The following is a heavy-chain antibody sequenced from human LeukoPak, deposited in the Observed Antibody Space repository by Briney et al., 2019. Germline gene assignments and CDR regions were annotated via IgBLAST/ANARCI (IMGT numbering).Heavy chain of an antibody. J-gene: IGHJ3*02. CDR1: GYSFTSYW. Sequence: GEPLNISCKGSGYSFTSYWIGWVRQMPGKGLGWMGIIYPGDSDTRYSPSFQGQVTISADKSISTAYLQWSSLKASDTAMYYCARPSPRTPLAFDIWGQGTMVTVSS. CDR3: ARPSPRTPLAFDI. CDR2: IYPGDSDT. V-gene: IGHV5-51*01.